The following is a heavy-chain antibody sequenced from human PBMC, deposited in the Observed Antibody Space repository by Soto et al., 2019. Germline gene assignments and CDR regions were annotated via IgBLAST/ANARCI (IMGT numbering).Heavy chain of an antibody. J-gene: IGHJ5*02. CDR3: ARVIYGSGSYLSWFDP. Sequence: SETLSLTCTVSGGSISSYYWSWIRQPPGKGLEWIGYIYYSGSTNYNPSLKSRVTISVDTSKNQFSLKLSSVTAADTAVYYCARVIYGSGSYLSWFDPWGQGTLVTVS. D-gene: IGHD3-10*01. CDR1: GGSISSYY. V-gene: IGHV4-59*01. CDR2: IYYSGST.